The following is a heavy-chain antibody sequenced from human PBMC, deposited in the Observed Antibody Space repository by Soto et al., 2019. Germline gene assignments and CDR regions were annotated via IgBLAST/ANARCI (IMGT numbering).Heavy chain of an antibody. CDR1: GGSISSYY. Sequence: LSLTCSVSGGSISSYYWSWIRQPPGKGLEWIGYIYYSGSTNYNPSLKSRVTISVDTSKNQFSLKLSSVTAADTAVYYCARDLDTAMVHYLDYWGQGTLVTVSS. CDR3: ARDLDTAMVHYLDY. J-gene: IGHJ4*02. D-gene: IGHD5-18*01. CDR2: IYYSGST. V-gene: IGHV4-59*01.